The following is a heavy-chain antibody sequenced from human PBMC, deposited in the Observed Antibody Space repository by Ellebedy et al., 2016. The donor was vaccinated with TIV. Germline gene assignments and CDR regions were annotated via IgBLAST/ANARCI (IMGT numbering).Heavy chain of an antibody. Sequence: GESLKISCVASGFSFSSYALSWVRQAPGKGLEWVSAITGSGDRTFYADSVKGRFTVSRDTSKNTLYLQMNSLRAEDTAIYYCARGKSGTYIHHAFDYWGQGILVTVSS. J-gene: IGHJ4*02. CDR2: ITGSGDRT. D-gene: IGHD1-14*01. CDR1: GFSFSSYA. CDR3: ARGKSGTYIHHAFDY. V-gene: IGHV3-23*01.